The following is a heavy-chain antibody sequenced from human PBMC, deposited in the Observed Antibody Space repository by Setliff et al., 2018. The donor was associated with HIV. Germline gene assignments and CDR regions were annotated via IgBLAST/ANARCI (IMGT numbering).Heavy chain of an antibody. CDR2: IYTSGST. D-gene: IGHD3-10*01. V-gene: IGHV4-4*08. CDR3: ARIIMPRGGAFDI. CDR1: GGSISSHY. Sequence: SETLSLTCTVSGGSISSHYWSWIRQSPKTGLQWIGRIYTSGSTNYNPSLKSRVTISVDTSKNQFSLKLNSVTAADTAVYYCARIIMPRGGAFDIWGQGTMVTVSS. J-gene: IGHJ3*02.